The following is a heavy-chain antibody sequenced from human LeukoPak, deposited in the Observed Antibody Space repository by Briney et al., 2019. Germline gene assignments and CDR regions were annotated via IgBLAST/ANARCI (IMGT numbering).Heavy chain of an antibody. D-gene: IGHD2-21*02. Sequence: ASVKVSCTASGYTFTVYYMHWVRQAPRQELKWMGWINPNSGGTNYAQKFQGRVTMTRDTSIRTVYMELSRLRSDDTAVYYCARSRLLSLYFDYWGQGTLVTVSS. CDR3: ARSRLLSLYFDY. V-gene: IGHV1-2*02. CDR2: INPNSGGT. CDR1: GYTFTVYY. J-gene: IGHJ4*02.